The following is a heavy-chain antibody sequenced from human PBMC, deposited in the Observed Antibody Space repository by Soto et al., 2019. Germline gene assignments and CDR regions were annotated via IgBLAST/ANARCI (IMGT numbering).Heavy chain of an antibody. D-gene: IGHD6-19*01. CDR2: ISGAGGST. CDR3: AKNSGCQYWYFDI. CDR1: GFTFSSYA. Sequence: EVQLLESGGGLVQPGGSLRLSCAASGFTFSSYAMSWVRQAPGKGLEWVSSISGAGGSTYYADSVKGRFTISRDSSKSTLFLQMSSLRAEDMAVYYCAKNSGCQYWYFDIWGRGTLVTVSS. V-gene: IGHV3-23*01. J-gene: IGHJ2*01.